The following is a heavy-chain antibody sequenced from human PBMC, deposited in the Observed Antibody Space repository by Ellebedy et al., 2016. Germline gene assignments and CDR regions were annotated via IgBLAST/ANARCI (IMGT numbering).Heavy chain of an antibody. D-gene: IGHD3-10*01. CDR3: EREFGEFGHYYYSSDV. J-gene: IGHJ6*02. CDR1: GVSISNYF. CDR2: INDSGST. Sequence: SETLSLTCTVAGVSISNYFWSWIRQSPGKGLEWIGEINDSGSTNYNPSLKSPVTISVYTSKNQLSLKLSSVTAADTAVYYCEREFGEFGHYYYSSDVWGQGTTVTVSS. V-gene: IGHV4-34*01.